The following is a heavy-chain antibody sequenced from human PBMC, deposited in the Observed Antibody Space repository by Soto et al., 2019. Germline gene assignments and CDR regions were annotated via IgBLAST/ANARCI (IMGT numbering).Heavy chain of an antibody. D-gene: IGHD1-1*01. CDR3: ARDQLEGNWFDP. J-gene: IGHJ5*02. Sequence: QLQLQESGSGLVRPSQTLSLTCAVSGGSISSGGSSWNCIRQPPGTGLEWIGYLYHSGSTLYNPSLKSRVTISVYKSKNQFSLKLSSVTAADTAVYYCARDQLEGNWFDPWGQGTLVTVSS. V-gene: IGHV4-30-2*01. CDR1: GGSISSGGSS. CDR2: LYHSGST.